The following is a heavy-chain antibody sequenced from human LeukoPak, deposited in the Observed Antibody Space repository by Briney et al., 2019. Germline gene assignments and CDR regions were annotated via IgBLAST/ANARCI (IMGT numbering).Heavy chain of an antibody. CDR2: ISSNGGST. V-gene: IGHV3-64*01. Sequence: PGGSLRLSCAASGFTFSSYGMHWVRQAPGKGLEYVSAISSNGGSTYYANSVKGRFTISRDNSKNTLYLQMGSLRVEDMAVYYCARVVRGLSGDYYYYMDVWGKGTTVTVSS. CDR3: ARVVRGLSGDYYYYMDV. J-gene: IGHJ6*03. D-gene: IGHD3-10*01. CDR1: GFTFSSYG.